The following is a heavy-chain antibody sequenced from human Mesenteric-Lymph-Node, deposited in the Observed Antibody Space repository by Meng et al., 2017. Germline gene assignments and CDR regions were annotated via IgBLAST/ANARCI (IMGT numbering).Heavy chain of an antibody. Sequence: GESLKISCAASGFTFSSYAMSWVRQAPGKGLEWVSAISGSGGSTYYADSVKGRFTISRDNAKNSLYLQMNSLRAEDTAVYYCARYSSGLDYWGQGILVTVSS. CDR2: ISGSGGST. CDR3: ARYSSGLDY. J-gene: IGHJ4*02. D-gene: IGHD6-25*01. V-gene: IGHV3-23*01. CDR1: GFTFSSYA.